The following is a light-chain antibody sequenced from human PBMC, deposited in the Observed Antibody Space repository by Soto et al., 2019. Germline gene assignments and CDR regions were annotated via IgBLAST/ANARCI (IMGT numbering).Light chain of an antibody. CDR3: SSYTSSSRYV. CDR2: DVS. CDR1: SSDVGGYKY. V-gene: IGLV2-14*01. Sequence: QSALTQPASVSGSPGQSITISCTGTSSDVGGYKYVSWYQQEPGKAPKLMIYDVSNRPSGVSIRFSGSKSGNTASLTISGLQAEDEADYYCSSYTSSSRYVFGTGTQLTVL. J-gene: IGLJ1*01.